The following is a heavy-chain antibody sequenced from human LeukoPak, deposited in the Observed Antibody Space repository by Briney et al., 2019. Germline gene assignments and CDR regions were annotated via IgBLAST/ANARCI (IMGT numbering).Heavy chain of an antibody. CDR2: TWYDGRNK. V-gene: IGHV3-33*01. J-gene: IGHJ4*02. CDR1: GITFNA. Sequence: PGGSLRLSCAASGITFNAIHWVRQAPGKGLEWVALTWYDGRNKYYADSVKGRFTISRDNAKNSLYLQMNSLRAEDTALYYCAREGAGIMIRGVILDYWGQGTLVTVSS. CDR3: AREGAGIMIRGVILDY. D-gene: IGHD3-10*01.